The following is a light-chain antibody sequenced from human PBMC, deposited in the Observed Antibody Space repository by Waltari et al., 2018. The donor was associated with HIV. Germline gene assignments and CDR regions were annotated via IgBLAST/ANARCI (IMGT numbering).Light chain of an antibody. CDR1: QTVTTK. V-gene: IGKV1-39*01. CDR3: QQTYSHPLT. CDR2: DAS. Sequence: DIQMTQFPSSLSASVGARVTIPCRASQTVTTKLHWYQQKPGRAPKVLIYDASSLQNGVPSRFSGSGSGTEFTLTIFSLQPDDFATYFCQQTYSHPLTFGPGTKVDV. J-gene: IGKJ3*01.